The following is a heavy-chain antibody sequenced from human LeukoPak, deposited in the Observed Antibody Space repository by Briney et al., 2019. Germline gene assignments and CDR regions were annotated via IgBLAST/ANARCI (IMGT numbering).Heavy chain of an antibody. CDR3: ARGAFDAFDP. J-gene: IGHJ5*02. Sequence: GGSLRLSCAASGFTFSSYAMHWVRQAPGKGLEWVAVISYDGSNKYYADSVKGRFTISRDNSKNTLYLQMNSLRAEDTAVYYCARGAFDAFDPWGQGTLVTVSS. CDR2: ISYDGSNK. D-gene: IGHD3-3*02. V-gene: IGHV3-30-3*01. CDR1: GFTFSSYA.